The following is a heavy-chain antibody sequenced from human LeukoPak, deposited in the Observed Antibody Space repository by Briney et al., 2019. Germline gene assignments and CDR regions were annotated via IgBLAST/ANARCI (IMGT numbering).Heavy chain of an antibody. V-gene: IGHV3-33*01. CDR2: IWYDGSKK. CDR1: GFTFSSYG. D-gene: IGHD6-13*01. CDR3: ARDPRGIAVAGTLDY. Sequence: GRSLRLSCAASGFTFSSYGMHWVRQAPGKGLEWVAAIWYDGSKKYYGECAKGRFTNSRDNSKNTLYLQVNSLRAEDTAVYYCARDPRGIAVAGTLDYWGRGTLVTVSS. J-gene: IGHJ4*02.